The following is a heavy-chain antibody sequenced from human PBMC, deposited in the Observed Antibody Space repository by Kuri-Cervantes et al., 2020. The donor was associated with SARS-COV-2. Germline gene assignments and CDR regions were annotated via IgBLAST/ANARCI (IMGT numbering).Heavy chain of an antibody. CDR1: CYTFTSDG. D-gene: IGHD6-13*01. CDR3: ARGFAAAGTIDY. V-gene: IGHV1-18*01. CDR2: ISAYNGNT. Sequence: AAVKVSCKASCYTFTSDGISWVRQAPGQGLEWMGWISAYNGNTNYAQKLQGRVTMTTDTSTSTASMVLRSLRSDDAVVYYGARGFAAAGTIDYWGQGTLVTVSS. J-gene: IGHJ4*02.